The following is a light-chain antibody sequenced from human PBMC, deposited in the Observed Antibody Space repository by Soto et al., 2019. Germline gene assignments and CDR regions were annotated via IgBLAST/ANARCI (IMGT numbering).Light chain of an antibody. CDR1: QSVSSN. V-gene: IGKV3-15*01. Sequence: EIVMTQSPATLSVSPGERASLSCRASQSVSSNLAWYQQKPGQAPRLLIYGASTRATGIPARFSGSGSGTEFTLTISSLQSEDFALYYCQKYINWPPGITFGQGTRLEIK. CDR2: GAS. J-gene: IGKJ5*01. CDR3: QKYINWPPGIT.